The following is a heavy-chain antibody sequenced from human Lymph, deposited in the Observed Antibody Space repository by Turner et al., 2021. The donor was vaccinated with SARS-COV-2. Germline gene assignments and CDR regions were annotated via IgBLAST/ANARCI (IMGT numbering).Heavy chain of an antibody. V-gene: IGHV4-59*08. CDR1: GGSISSTS. J-gene: IGHJ6*02. D-gene: IGHD1-1*01. CDR3: ARHQGSTSGYDHGMNV. CDR2: FYKIGSI. Sequence: QVQLQESGPGLVRPSETLCPTCTVSGGSISSTSWSWIRQSPGRGLEWIGYFYKIGSIDYNPTLRSRVTISVDTSKNQLSLNLISVTAADTAVYYCARHQGSTSGYDHGMNVWGQGTAVIVSS.